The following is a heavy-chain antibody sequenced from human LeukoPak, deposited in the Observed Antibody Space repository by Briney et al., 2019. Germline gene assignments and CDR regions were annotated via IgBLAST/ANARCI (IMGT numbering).Heavy chain of an antibody. CDR3: SQGVDGDY. CDR2: IYSGGST. D-gene: IGHD3-16*01. J-gene: IGHJ4*02. Sequence: GGSLRLSCAASGFTFSDYYMSWVRQAPGKGLEWVSVIYSGGSTYYADFVKGRFTISRDNSKNTLYLQMNSLRAEDTAVYYCSQGVDGDYWGQGTLVTVSS. CDR1: GFTFSDYY. V-gene: IGHV3-53*01.